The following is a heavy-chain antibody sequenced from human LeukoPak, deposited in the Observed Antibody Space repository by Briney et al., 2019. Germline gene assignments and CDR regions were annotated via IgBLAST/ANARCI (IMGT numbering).Heavy chain of an antibody. J-gene: IGHJ5*02. D-gene: IGHD3-22*01. CDR3: AATGGSSAYSALSS. V-gene: IGHV1-58*01. CDR1: GFTFTSST. Sequence: SVKVSCKASGFTFTSSTVQWVRQARGQRLEWIGWIVVGSGNTNYAQKFQERVTITRDMSTSTAYMELSSLRSEDTAVYYCAATGGSSAYSALSSWGQGTLVTVSS. CDR2: IVVGSGNT.